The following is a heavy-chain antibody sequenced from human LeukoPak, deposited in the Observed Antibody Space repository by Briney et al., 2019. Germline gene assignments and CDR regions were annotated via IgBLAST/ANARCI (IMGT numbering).Heavy chain of an antibody. CDR1: GDTFTGYY. V-gene: IGHV1-2*02. J-gene: IGHJ6*02. D-gene: IGHD6-19*01. CDR3: ARDIEAVALHMGV. Sequence: ASVKVSCKASGDTFTGYYMHWVRQAPGQGLEAMGWISPNSGGTNYAKTFQGRVAMTRDTSITTTYMQLSRLRSDDTAVYYCARDIEAVALHMGVWGQGTTVTVSS. CDR2: ISPNSGGT.